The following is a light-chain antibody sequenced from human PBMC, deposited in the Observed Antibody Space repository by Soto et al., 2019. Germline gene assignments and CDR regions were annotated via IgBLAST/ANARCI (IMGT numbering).Light chain of an antibody. CDR2: GIS. J-gene: IGKJ4*01. CDR3: QQYGSSPRT. CDR1: HTISSSY. Sequence: EIVFTQSPGTLSLSPGERATLSCRASHTISSSYLAWYQQKPGQAPRLLMYGISRRATGIPDRFSGSGSGTDFTLTITRLEPEDFAVYYCQQYGSSPRTFGGGTKVDI. V-gene: IGKV3-20*01.